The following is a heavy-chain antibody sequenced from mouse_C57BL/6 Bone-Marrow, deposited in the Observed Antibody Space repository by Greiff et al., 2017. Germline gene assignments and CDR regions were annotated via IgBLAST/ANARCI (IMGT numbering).Heavy chain of an antibody. D-gene: IGHD1-1*01. CDR3: ARKYYVSADY. CDR1: GYTFTDYY. V-gene: IGHV1-76*01. Sequence: QVQLQQSGAELVRPGASVKLSCKASGYTFTDYYINWVKQRPGQGLEWIARIYPGSGNTYYNEKFKGKATLTAEKSSSTAYMQLSSLTSEDSAVYYCARKYYVSADYWGQGTTLTVSS. J-gene: IGHJ2*01. CDR2: IYPGSGNT.